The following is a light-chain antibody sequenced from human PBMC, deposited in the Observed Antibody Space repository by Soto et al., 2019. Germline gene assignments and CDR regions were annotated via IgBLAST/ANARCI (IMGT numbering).Light chain of an antibody. CDR3: QKYNCAPSPLT. J-gene: IGKJ3*01. CDR2: SAS. CDR1: QVIGNF. V-gene: IGKV1-27*01. Sequence: DMQMTQSPSSLSASLGDTVTITCRASQVIGNFLAWYQQKPGGAPKLLIYSASTLQSGCSSRFSGSGSGTDFNLTISSLQPEDVATYVCQKYNCAPSPLTFGPGTKVEIK.